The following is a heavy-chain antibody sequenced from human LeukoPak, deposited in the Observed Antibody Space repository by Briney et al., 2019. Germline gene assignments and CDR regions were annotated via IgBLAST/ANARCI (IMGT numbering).Heavy chain of an antibody. CDR2: INPSGGST. V-gene: IGHV1-46*01. CDR1: GYTFTSYY. Sequence: ASVKVSFKASGYTFTSYYIHWVRQAPGQGLEWMGLINPSGGSTRYAQKFQGRVTMTRDTSTSTVYMELSSLRSEDTAVYYCARVSGYSYGRFFDYWGQGTLVTVPS. J-gene: IGHJ4*02. D-gene: IGHD5-18*01. CDR3: ARVSGYSYGRFFDY.